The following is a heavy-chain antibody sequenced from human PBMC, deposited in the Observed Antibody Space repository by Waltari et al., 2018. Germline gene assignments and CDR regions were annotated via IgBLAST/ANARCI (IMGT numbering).Heavy chain of an antibody. CDR3: AGAVVPAVISPNRFDP. CDR1: GYSFTSYW. J-gene: IGHJ5*02. Sequence: EVQLVQSGAEVKKPGESLKISCKGSGYSFTSYWIAWVRQMPGKGLEWMGVIFPADADTRYSPSFQGQVTISADKSIRTAYLQWSSLKASDTAIYYCAGAVVPAVISPNRFDPWGQGTLVTVSS. CDR2: IFPADADT. D-gene: IGHD2-2*02. V-gene: IGHV5-51*01.